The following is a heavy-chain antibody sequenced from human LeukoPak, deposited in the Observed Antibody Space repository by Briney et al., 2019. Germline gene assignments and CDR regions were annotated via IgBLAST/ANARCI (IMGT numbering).Heavy chain of an antibody. D-gene: IGHD4-23*01. V-gene: IGHV3-48*04. J-gene: IGHJ4*02. CDR1: GFTFSSYS. CDR3: ARGATVVTPDY. CDR2: ISSSSSTI. Sequence: GGSLRLSCAASGFTFSSYSMNWVRQAPGKGLEWVSYISSSSSTIYYADSVEGRFTISRDNAKNSLYLQMNSLRAEDTAVYYCARGATVVTPDYWGQGTLVTVSS.